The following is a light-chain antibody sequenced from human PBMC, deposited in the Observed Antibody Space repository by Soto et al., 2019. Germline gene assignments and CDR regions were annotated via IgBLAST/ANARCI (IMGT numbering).Light chain of an antibody. V-gene: IGKV1-33*01. CDR3: QQYDNLPLT. Sequence: SQMTPSPYSLSASVGDRVTITCQASQDINNYLNWYQQKSGKAPKLLIYDASDLETGVPSRFSGSGSGTDFTFTISSLQPEDIATYYCQQYDNLPLTFGGGTKVDIK. J-gene: IGKJ4*01. CDR1: QDINNY. CDR2: DAS.